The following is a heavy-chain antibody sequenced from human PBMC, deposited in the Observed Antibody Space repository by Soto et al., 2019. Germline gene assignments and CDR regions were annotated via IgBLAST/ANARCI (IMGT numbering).Heavy chain of an antibody. V-gene: IGHV3-49*03. D-gene: IGHD3-3*01. J-gene: IGHJ4*02. CDR1: GFTFGDYA. Sequence: GGSLRLSCTASGFTFGDYAMSWFRQAPGKGLEWVGFIRSKAYGGTTEYAASVKGRFTISRDDSKSIAYLQMNSLKTEDTAVYYCTGEEDFWSSFPLGHWGQGTLVTVSS. CDR3: TGEEDFWSSFPLGH. CDR2: IRSKAYGGTT.